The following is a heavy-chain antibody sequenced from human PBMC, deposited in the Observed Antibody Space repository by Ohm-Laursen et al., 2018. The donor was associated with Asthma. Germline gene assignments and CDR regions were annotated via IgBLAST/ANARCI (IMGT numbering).Heavy chain of an antibody. J-gene: IGHJ6*02. CDR1: GFTFSSYG. V-gene: IGHV3-30*03. CDR2: ISYDGSNK. D-gene: IGHD6-13*01. CDR3: ARDFSLSPYSSSPLRYYYGMDV. Sequence: SLRLSCAASGFTFSSYGMHWVRQAPGKGLEWVAVISYDGSNKYYADSVKGRFTISRDNSKNTLYLQMNSLRAEDTAVYYCARDFSLSPYSSSPLRYYYGMDVWGQGTTVTVSS.